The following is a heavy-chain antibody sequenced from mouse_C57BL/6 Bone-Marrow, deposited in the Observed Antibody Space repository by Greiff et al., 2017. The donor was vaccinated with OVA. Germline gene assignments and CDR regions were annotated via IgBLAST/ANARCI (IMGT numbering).Heavy chain of an antibody. CDR3: TTYDYAFDY. J-gene: IGHJ2*01. Sequence: EVKLQESGAELVRPGASVKLSCTASGFNIKDDYMHWVKQRPEQGLEWIGWIDPENGDTEYASKFQGKATITADTSSNTAYLQLSSLTSEDTAVYYCTTYDYAFDYWGQGTTLTVSS. CDR2: IDPENGDT. D-gene: IGHD2-4*01. V-gene: IGHV14-4*01. CDR1: GFNIKDDY.